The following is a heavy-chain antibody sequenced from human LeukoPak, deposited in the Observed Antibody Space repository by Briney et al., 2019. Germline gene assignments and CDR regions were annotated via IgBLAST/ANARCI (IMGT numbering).Heavy chain of an antibody. CDR3: ARELEGGCINTNCYPRFDY. D-gene: IGHD2-2*01. J-gene: IGHJ4*02. V-gene: IGHV3-7*01. CDR2: IKQDGSEK. CDR1: GFTFSSYW. Sequence: GGSLRLSCAASGFTFSSYWMSWVRQAPGKGLEWVANIKQDGSEKYYVDSVKGRFTISRDNAKNSLYLQMNSLRAEDTAVYYCARELEGGCINTNCYPRFDYWGQGTLVTVSS.